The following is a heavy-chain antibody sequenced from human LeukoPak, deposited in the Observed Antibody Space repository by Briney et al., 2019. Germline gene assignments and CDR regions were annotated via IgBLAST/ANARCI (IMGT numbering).Heavy chain of an antibody. V-gene: IGHV4-31*03. Sequence: TSQTLSLTCTVSGGSISSGGYYWSWLRQHPGKGLEWIGYIYYSGSTYYNPSLKSRVTISVDTSKNQFSLKLSSVTAADTAVYYCARDAINYYDSSGYYYVGHAFDIWGQGTMVTVSS. CDR2: IYYSGST. CDR3: ARDAINYYDSSGYYYVGHAFDI. CDR1: GGSISSGGYY. D-gene: IGHD3-22*01. J-gene: IGHJ3*02.